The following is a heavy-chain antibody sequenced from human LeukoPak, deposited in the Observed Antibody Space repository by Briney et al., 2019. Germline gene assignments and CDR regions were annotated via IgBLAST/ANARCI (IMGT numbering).Heavy chain of an antibody. CDR2: INPNSGGT. Sequence: ASVKVSCKASGYTFTGYYMHWVRQAPGQGLEWMGWINPNSGGTNYAQKFQGRVTMTRDTSISTAYMELSSLRAEDTAVYYCARGYARTRSWYPADWFDPWGQGTLVTVSS. CDR3: ARGYARTRSWYPADWFDP. V-gene: IGHV1-2*02. CDR1: GYTFTGYY. J-gene: IGHJ5*02. D-gene: IGHD6-13*01.